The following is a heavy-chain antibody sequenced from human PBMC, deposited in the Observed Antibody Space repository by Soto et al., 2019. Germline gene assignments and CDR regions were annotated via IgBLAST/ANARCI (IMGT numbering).Heavy chain of an antibody. CDR1: VFTVSSNY. Sequence: PGASVRLSCAPSVFTVSSNYMSCVRPAPGKGLEWVSVIYSGGSTYYADSVKGRFTISRDNSKDTLYLQMNSLRAEDTAVYYCARDEDSYYYYMDVWGKGTTVTVSS. J-gene: IGHJ6*03. CDR3: ARDEDSYYYYMDV. CDR2: IYSGGST. V-gene: IGHV3-66*01.